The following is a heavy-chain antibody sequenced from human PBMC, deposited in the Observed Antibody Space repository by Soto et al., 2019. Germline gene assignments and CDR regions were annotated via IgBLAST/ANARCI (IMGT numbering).Heavy chain of an antibody. CDR1: GFTFSNYA. CDR3: TKGPSVAKLDF. Sequence: GGSLRLSCAASGFTFSNYAMSWVRQAPGKGLEWVSVISGSGATTYDAGSVQGRFTISRDNSKNTLFLQMNSLRVEDTAVYYCTKGPSVAKLDFWGQGTLVTVSS. D-gene: IGHD6-19*01. V-gene: IGHV3-23*01. CDR2: ISGSGATT. J-gene: IGHJ4*02.